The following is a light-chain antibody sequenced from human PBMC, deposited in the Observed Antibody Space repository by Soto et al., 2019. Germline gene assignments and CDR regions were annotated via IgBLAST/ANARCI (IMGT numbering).Light chain of an antibody. CDR3: SSYAGSNKVV. Sequence: QSALTQPPSASGSPGQSVTISCTGTSIDVGGYNYVSWYQQHPGKAPKLMIYEVSKRPSGVPDRFSGSKSGNTASLTVSGLQAEDEDDYYCSSYAGSNKVVFGGGTKLTVL. V-gene: IGLV2-8*01. J-gene: IGLJ2*01. CDR1: SIDVGGYNY. CDR2: EVS.